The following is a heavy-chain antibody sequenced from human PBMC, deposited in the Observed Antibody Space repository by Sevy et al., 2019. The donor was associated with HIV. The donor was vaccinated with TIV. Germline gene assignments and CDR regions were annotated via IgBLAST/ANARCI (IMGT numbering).Heavy chain of an antibody. J-gene: IGHJ4*02. Sequence: GGSLRLSCVGSGFTFSSHWMSWVRQAPGTALEWVATIKPDGREKYYADFVKGRFTIYRDNAKNSLYLQMNSLRVEDTAVYDCARDLNWAHDYWGQGTLVTVSS. CDR3: ARDLNWAHDY. CDR1: GFTFSSHW. D-gene: IGHD7-27*01. V-gene: IGHV3-7*01. CDR2: IKPDGREK.